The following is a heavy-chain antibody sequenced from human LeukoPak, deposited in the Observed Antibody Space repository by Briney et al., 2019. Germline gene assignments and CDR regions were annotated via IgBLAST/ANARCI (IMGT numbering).Heavy chain of an antibody. V-gene: IGHV4-34*01. Sequence: SETLSLTCAVYGGSFSGYYWSWIRQPPGKGLEWIGEINHSGSTNYNPSLKSRVTISVGTSKNQFSLKLSSVTAADTAVYYCARGPLIRSGSRGYFDYWGQETLVTVSS. D-gene: IGHD6-19*01. CDR3: ARGPLIRSGSRGYFDY. CDR2: INHSGST. J-gene: IGHJ4*02. CDR1: GGSFSGYY.